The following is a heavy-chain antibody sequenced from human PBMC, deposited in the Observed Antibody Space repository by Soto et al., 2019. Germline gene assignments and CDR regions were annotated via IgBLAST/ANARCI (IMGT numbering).Heavy chain of an antibody. Sequence: PVGSLRLSCAASGFTFSSYAMSWVRQAPGKGLEWVSAISGSGGSTYYADSVKGRFTISRDNSKNTLYLQMNSLRAEDTAVYYCAKELYNWNYGKRFDPWGQGTLVTVSS. CDR1: GFTFSSYA. CDR2: ISGSGGST. J-gene: IGHJ5*02. CDR3: AKELYNWNYGKRFDP. V-gene: IGHV3-23*01. D-gene: IGHD1-7*01.